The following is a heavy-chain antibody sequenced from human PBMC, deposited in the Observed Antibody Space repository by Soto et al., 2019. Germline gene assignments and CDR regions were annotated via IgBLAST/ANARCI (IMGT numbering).Heavy chain of an antibody. CDR1: GVSFNGYY. V-gene: IGHV4-34*01. J-gene: IGHJ4*02. Sequence: SETLSLTYAVYGVSFNGYYWSWIRQRPGKGLEWIGEINHSGSTNYNPSLKSRVTISVDTSKNQFSLKLSSVTAADTAVYYCARGGKYYDFWSGPIFDYWGQGTLVTVSS. CDR2: INHSGST. D-gene: IGHD3-3*01. CDR3: ARGGKYYDFWSGPIFDY.